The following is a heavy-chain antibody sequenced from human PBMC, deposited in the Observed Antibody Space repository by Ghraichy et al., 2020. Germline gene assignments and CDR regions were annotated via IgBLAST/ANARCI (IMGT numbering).Heavy chain of an antibody. Sequence: GESLNISCAASGITFSNYAMTWVRQAPGKGLQWVSGISSSGGNTYYADSVKGRFTISRDNSKNTLYLQMNSLRAEDTAEYYCASHQVPWGEMYVWGQGTTVTVSS. CDR2: ISSSGGNT. CDR3: ASHQVPWGEMYV. J-gene: IGHJ6*02. V-gene: IGHV3-23*01. CDR1: GITFSNYA. D-gene: IGHD3-16*01.